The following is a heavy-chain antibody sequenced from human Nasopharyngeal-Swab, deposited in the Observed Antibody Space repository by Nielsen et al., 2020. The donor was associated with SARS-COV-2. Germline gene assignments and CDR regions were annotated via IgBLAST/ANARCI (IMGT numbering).Heavy chain of an antibody. CDR1: GYNFTSYW. V-gene: IGHV5-51*01. CDR2: IYPGDSDT. CDR3: TRRGLPAYYYYMDV. J-gene: IGHJ6*03. D-gene: IGHD3-16*01. Sequence: GESLKISCKGSGYNFTSYWSGWVRQMPGKGLEWMGIIYPGDSDTKYSPSFQGQVTISADKSISTAYLQWSSLKASDTAMYYCTRRGLPAYYYYMDVWGKGTAVTVSS.